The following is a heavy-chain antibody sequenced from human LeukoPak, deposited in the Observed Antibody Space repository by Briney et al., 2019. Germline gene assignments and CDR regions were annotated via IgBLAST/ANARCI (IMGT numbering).Heavy chain of an antibody. Sequence: SVKVSCKASGGTFTAYEINWVRQAPGQGLEWMGRIIPIFGTAKYAQKFQGRVTIIADDSTTTSYVELSSLRPDDMAVYYCARIEGAYGVLVYWGQGALVTVSS. CDR2: IIPIFGTA. V-gene: IGHV1-69*13. CDR1: GGTFTAYE. D-gene: IGHD5-12*01. CDR3: ARIEGAYGVLVY. J-gene: IGHJ4*02.